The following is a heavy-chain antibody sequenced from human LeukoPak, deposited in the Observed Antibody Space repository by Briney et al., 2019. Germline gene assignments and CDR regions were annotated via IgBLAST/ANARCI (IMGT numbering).Heavy chain of an antibody. CDR2: IKSKTDGGTA. Sequence: GGSLRLSCAASGFTFSNAWMSWVRQAPGWGLEWVGRIKSKTDGGTADYAAPVKGRFTISRDDSKNTLYLQMNSLKTEDTAVYYCTTLTEEMATIFTLKKYKTVDAFDIWGQGTMVTVSS. CDR1: GFTFSNAW. D-gene: IGHD5-24*01. J-gene: IGHJ3*02. CDR3: TTLTEEMATIFTLKKYKTVDAFDI. V-gene: IGHV3-15*01.